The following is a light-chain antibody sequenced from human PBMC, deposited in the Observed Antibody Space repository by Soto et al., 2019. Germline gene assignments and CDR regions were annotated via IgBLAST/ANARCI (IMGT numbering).Light chain of an antibody. CDR3: GTWDSTLSAGV. J-gene: IGLJ3*02. Sequence: QAVLTQPPSVSAAPGQKVTISCSGSSSNIGSNYVSWYQQFPGAAPKLLIFDNNQRPSGIPDRFSGSKSGTSVTLDITGLQTGDEADYYCGTWDSTLSAGVFGGGTKLTVL. CDR2: DNN. CDR1: SSNIGSNY. V-gene: IGLV1-51*01.